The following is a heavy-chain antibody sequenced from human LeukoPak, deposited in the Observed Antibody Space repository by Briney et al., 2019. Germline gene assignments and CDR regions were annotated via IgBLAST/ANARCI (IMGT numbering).Heavy chain of an antibody. V-gene: IGHV5-51*01. Sequence: GASLKTSCKGSGYSFGNRWIGWVRQMPGRGLQWMGIIYPDDSDTIYSPSFEGHVTISADKSISTAYLQWSSLKASDTAMYYCARGAYGSGCSNNYYGMDVWGRGTTVTVSS. D-gene: IGHD3-10*01. CDR3: ARGAYGSGCSNNYYGMDV. CDR2: IYPDDSDT. J-gene: IGHJ6*02. CDR1: GYSFGNRW.